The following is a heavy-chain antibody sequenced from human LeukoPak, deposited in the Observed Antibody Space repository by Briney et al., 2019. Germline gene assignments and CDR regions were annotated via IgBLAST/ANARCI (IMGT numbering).Heavy chain of an antibody. CDR1: GFTLSSYW. V-gene: IGHV3-74*01. Sequence: PGGSLRLSCAASGFTLSSYWMHWVRQDPGKGLLWVSRINGEGTTTAYADSVKGRFTISRDNAKNTLYLQMNSLRAEDTAVYYCARDDSSGHFDYWGQGTLVTVSS. J-gene: IGHJ4*02. CDR2: INGEGTTT. CDR3: ARDDSSGHFDY. D-gene: IGHD3-22*01.